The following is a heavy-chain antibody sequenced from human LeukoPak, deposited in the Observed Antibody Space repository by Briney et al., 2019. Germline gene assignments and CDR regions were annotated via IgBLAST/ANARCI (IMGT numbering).Heavy chain of an antibody. J-gene: IGHJ4*02. CDR2: ISWNSGSI. D-gene: IGHD2-15*01. V-gene: IGHV3-9*01. Sequence: PGRSLRLSCAASGFTFDDYAMHWVRQAPGKGLEWVSGISWNSGSIGYADSVKGRFTISRDNAKNSLYLQMNSLRAKDTALYYCAKGSYCSGGSCYSIAYFDYWGQGTLVTVSS. CDR3: AKGSYCSGGSCYSIAYFDY. CDR1: GFTFDDYA.